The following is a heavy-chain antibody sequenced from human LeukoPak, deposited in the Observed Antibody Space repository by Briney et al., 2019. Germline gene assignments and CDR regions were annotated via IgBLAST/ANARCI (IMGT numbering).Heavy chain of an antibody. Sequence: GGSLRLSCTASGFTFSDSIMTWVRQAPGKGLEWVSYISSSSSTIYYADSVKGRFTISRDNAKNSLYLQMNSLRDEDTAVYYCARVENAYYDILTGRAVPSFDYWGQGTLVTVSS. CDR1: GFTFSDSI. CDR2: ISSSSSTI. D-gene: IGHD3-9*01. J-gene: IGHJ4*02. V-gene: IGHV3-48*02. CDR3: ARVENAYYDILTGRAVPSFDY.